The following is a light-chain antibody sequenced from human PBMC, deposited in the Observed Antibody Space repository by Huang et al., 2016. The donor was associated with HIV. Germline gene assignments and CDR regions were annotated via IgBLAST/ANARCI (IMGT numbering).Light chain of an antibody. CDR3: QQYNNWPRES. CDR1: QSVSNK. CDR2: DAS. Sequence: IVMTQSPATLSVSPGQRVTLSCRASQSVSNKVAWYQQKPEQAPRLLIYDASKRAINTRARFSGSGSGTEFTLTINSLQSEDFAVYHCQQYNNWPRESFGQGTKLEIK. J-gene: IGKJ2*03. V-gene: IGKV3-15*01.